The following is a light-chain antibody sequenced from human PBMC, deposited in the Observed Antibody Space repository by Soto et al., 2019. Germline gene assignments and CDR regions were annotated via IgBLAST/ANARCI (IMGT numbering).Light chain of an antibody. CDR1: QSLLHSNGYNY. J-gene: IGKJ5*01. CDR3: MQSTQLPPT. V-gene: IGKV2D-29*02. CDR2: EVS. Sequence: DIVMTQSPLSLPVTPGEPASISCRSSQSLLHSNGYNYLDWYLQKPRQSPQLLIYEVSTRVSGVPDRFSGSGSGTDFTLEISRVETDDVGIYYCMQSTQLPPTFGQGTRLEIK.